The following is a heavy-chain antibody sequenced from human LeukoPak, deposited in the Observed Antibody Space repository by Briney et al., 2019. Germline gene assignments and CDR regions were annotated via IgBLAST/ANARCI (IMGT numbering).Heavy chain of an antibody. CDR1: GFTVSSNY. Sequence: QSGGSLRLSCAASGFTVSSNYMSWVRQAPGKGLEWVSVIYSGGSTYYADSVKGRFTISRDNSKNTLYLQMNSLRGEDTAMYYCARDLDYFDSSGSHRRRNYFDYWGQGTLVTVSS. J-gene: IGHJ4*02. D-gene: IGHD3-22*01. V-gene: IGHV3-53*01. CDR2: IYSGGST. CDR3: ARDLDYFDSSGSHRRRNYFDY.